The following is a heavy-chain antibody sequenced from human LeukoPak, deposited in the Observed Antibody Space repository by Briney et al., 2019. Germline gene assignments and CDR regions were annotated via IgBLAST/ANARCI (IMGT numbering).Heavy chain of an antibody. CDR2: IIPIFGTA. Sequence: SVKVSCKASGGTFSSYAISWVRQAPGQGLEWMGGIIPIFGTANYAQKLQGRVTITADASTSTAYMELSSLRSEDTAVYYCASHYYDSSGSGLLDYWGQGTLVTVSS. D-gene: IGHD3-22*01. CDR1: GGTFSSYA. J-gene: IGHJ4*02. V-gene: IGHV1-69*13. CDR3: ASHYYDSSGSGLLDY.